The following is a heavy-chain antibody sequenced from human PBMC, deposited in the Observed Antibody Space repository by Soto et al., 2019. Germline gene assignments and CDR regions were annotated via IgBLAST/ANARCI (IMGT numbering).Heavy chain of an antibody. J-gene: IGHJ4*02. Sequence: GASVKVSCKASGYTFTSYYINWVRQATGQGLEWMGWMNPNSGNTGYAQKFQGRVTMTRNTSISTAYMELSSLRSEDTAVYYCSRVLGVVDGELYFDYWGQGTLVTVSS. CDR1: GYTFTSYY. CDR3: SRVLGVVDGELYFDY. V-gene: IGHV1-8*01. D-gene: IGHD3-10*01. CDR2: MNPNSGNT.